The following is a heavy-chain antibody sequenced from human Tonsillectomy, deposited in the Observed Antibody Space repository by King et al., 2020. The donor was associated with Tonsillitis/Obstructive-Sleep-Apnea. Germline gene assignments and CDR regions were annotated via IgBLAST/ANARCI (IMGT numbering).Heavy chain of an antibody. V-gene: IGHV3-23*04. CDR3: AKVGRYCSGGSCYQGDNWYFDL. Sequence: VQLVESGGGLVQPGGSLRLSCAASGFTFSSYAMSWVRQAPGKGLEWVSAISGSGGRTYYADSVRGRFTISRDNSKNTLYLQMNSLRAEDTAVYYCAKVGRYCSGGSCYQGDNWYFDLWGRGTLVTVSS. D-gene: IGHD2-15*01. CDR1: GFTFSSYA. CDR2: ISGSGGRT. J-gene: IGHJ2*01.